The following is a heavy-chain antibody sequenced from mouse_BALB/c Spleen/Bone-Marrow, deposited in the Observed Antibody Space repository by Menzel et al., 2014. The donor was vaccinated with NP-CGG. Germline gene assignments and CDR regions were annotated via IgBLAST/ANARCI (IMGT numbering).Heavy chain of an antibody. D-gene: IGHD1-1*01. Sequence: VQPQQSGAELARPGASVKMSCQASGYTFXRYTMHWEKKRPGQGLEWIGYIIPNSGYSNYNQKFKDKATLTADKSSSTAYMQLSSLTSEDSAVYYCTIRYYAMDYWGQGTSVTVSS. V-gene: IGHV1-4*01. CDR2: IIPNSGYS. CDR1: GYTFXRYT. CDR3: TIRYYAMDY. J-gene: IGHJ4*01.